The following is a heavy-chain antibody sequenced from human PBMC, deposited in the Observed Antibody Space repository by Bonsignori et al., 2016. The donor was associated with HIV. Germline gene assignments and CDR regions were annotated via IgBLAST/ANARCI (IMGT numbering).Heavy chain of an antibody. J-gene: IGHJ5*02. CDR1: GGSFSTYA. V-gene: IGHV1-69*10. CDR3: ARLWGNVVATNWFDP. Sequence: QVHLVQSGAQVKKPGSSVKVSCKASGGSFSTYAISWLRQAPGQGLEWMGGIIPSLGIANSAQRFQGRVTITADKSTSTVYMDLSSLRSEDTAVYYCARLWGNVVATNWFDPWGQGT. CDR2: IIPSLGIA. D-gene: IGHD5-12*01.